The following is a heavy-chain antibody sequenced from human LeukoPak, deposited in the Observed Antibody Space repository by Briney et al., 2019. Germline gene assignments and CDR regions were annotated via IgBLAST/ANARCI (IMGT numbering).Heavy chain of an antibody. CDR3: ARGRGPYGWFDP. J-gene: IGHJ5*02. D-gene: IGHD3-10*01. V-gene: IGHV3-74*01. CDR1: GLTIGSHW. Sequence: GGSLRLSCAASGLTIGSHWMHWVRQVPGKGLVWVSRINSDGSSTNYADSVKGRLTISRDNAKNTLYLQMNSLRAEDTAVYYCARGRGPYGWFDPWGQGTLVTVSS. CDR2: INSDGSST.